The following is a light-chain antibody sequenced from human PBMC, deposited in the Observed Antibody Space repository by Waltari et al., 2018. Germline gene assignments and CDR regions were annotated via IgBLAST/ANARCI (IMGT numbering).Light chain of an antibody. CDR3: HVWDGKTVM. CDR1: NIGGRS. J-gene: IGLJ3*02. Sequence: SSVLTQAPSVSVAPGQPATVTCGGDNIGGRSVHWYQQRPGRAPVLVVYLDSGRPSGIPDRFSGSKSGNAATLTISRGEAGDEADYYCHVWDGKTVMFGGGTKLTVL. V-gene: IGLV3-21*02. CDR2: LDS.